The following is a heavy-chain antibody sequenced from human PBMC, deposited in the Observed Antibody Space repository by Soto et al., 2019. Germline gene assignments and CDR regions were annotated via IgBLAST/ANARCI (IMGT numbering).Heavy chain of an antibody. CDR2: IYYSGST. CDR1: GGSISSYY. V-gene: IGHV4-59*01. Sequence: SETLSLTCTVSGGSISSYYWSWIRQPPGKGLECIGYIYYSGSTNYNPSLKSRVTISVDTSKNQFSLKLSSVTAADTAVYYCARGSIGGQGYSSSWYFDYWGQGTLVTVSS. CDR3: ARGSIGGQGYSSSWYFDY. J-gene: IGHJ4*02. D-gene: IGHD6-13*01.